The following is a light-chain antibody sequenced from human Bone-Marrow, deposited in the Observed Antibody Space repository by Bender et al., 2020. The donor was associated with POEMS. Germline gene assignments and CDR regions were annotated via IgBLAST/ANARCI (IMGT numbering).Light chain of an antibody. Sequence: SYELTQPPSVSVSPGQTARITCFGDALPKKYAYWYQQRSGQAPVMVIYEDSKRPSGIPERFSGSSSGTMATLTISGAQVEDEAVYYCYSTDSNGRNEVFGGGTKLTVL. CDR3: YSTDSNGRNEV. CDR2: EDS. J-gene: IGLJ3*02. CDR1: ALPKKY. V-gene: IGLV3-10*01.